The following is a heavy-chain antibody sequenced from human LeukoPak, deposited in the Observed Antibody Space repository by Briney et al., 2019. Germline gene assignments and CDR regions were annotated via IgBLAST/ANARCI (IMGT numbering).Heavy chain of an antibody. CDR1: GGSFSGYY. J-gene: IGHJ6*03. CDR2: INHSGGT. D-gene: IGHD3-3*01. CDR3: ARGLFITIFGVVIPYMDV. V-gene: IGHV4-34*01. Sequence: SETLSLTCAVYGGSFSGYYWSWIRQPPGKGLEWIGEINHSGGTNYNPSLKSRVTISVDTSKNQFSLKLSSVTAADTAVYYCARGLFITIFGVVIPYMDVWGKGTTVTVSS.